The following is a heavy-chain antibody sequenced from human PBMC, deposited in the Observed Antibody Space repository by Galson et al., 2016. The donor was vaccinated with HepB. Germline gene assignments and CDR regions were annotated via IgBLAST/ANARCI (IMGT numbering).Heavy chain of an antibody. V-gene: IGHV3-30*03. D-gene: IGHD6-19*01. CDR2: ISYDGSLK. Sequence: SLRLSCAASEFPFSTYGMHWVRQAPGKGLEWVSAISYDGSLKYYADSVKGRFTISRDNSKNTLHLQMNSLRAEDTAVYYCASGGYSSGYSPPDYWGQGTLVTVSS. CDR1: EFPFSTYG. J-gene: IGHJ4*02. CDR3: ASGGYSSGYSPPDY.